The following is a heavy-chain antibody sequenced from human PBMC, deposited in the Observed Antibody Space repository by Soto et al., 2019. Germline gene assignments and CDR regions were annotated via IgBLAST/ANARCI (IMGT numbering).Heavy chain of an antibody. V-gene: IGHV6-1*01. Sequence: SQTLSLTCAISGDSVSSNSAVWNWIRQSPSRGLEWLGRTYYRSNWYNDYAVSVKSRITINPDTSKNQFSLQLNSVTPEDTAVYYCARDRGSSHPYYYYGMDVWGQGTTVTVSS. J-gene: IGHJ6*02. CDR3: ARDRGSSHPYYYYGMDV. D-gene: IGHD6-13*01. CDR1: GDSVSSNSAV. CDR2: TYYRSNWYN.